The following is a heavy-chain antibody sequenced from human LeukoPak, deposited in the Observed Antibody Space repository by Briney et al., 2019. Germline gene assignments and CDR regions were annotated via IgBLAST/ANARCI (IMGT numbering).Heavy chain of an antibody. Sequence: GASVKVSCKASGYSFTNYKIHWLRQAPGQGLQWMGIIDPSGPSVTYAQIFKGRLIVTRDTSTSTVYMQLSSLRSEDSAIYYCARATSPIAYDWNSWGQGTLVTVSS. CDR3: ARATSPIAYDWNS. D-gene: IGHD5-12*01. CDR1: GYSFTNYK. V-gene: IGHV1-46*01. J-gene: IGHJ4*02. CDR2: IDPSGPSV.